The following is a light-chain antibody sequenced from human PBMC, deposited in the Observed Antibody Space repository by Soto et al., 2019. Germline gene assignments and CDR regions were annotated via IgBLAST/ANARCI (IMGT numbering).Light chain of an antibody. Sequence: IVMTQSPGTLSVSPGERATLSCRASQSVSSNLAWYQQKPGQAPRLLIYGASTRAAGVPARFSGRGTGTDFTLTIGSLLSEYFAVYYCQQYPNWPGFGGGPKVEIK. CDR3: QQYPNWPG. V-gene: IGKV3-15*01. CDR1: QSVSSN. CDR2: GAS. J-gene: IGKJ4*01.